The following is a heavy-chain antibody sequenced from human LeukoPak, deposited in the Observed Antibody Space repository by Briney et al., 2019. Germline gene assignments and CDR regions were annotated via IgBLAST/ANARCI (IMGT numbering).Heavy chain of an antibody. CDR3: ARGGSATAVTTNYYYYYYMDV. V-gene: IGHV4-4*09. CDR2: IYTSGGT. Sequence: SETLSLTCTVSGGSISSYYWSWIRQPPGKGLEWIGYIYTSGGTNYNPSLKSRVTISVDTSKNQFSLKLSSVTAADTAVYYCARGGSATAVTTNYYYYYYMDVWGKGTTVTVSS. D-gene: IGHD4-11*01. J-gene: IGHJ6*03. CDR1: GGSISSYY.